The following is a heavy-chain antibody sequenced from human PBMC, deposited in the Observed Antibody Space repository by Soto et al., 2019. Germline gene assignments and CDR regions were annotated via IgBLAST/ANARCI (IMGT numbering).Heavy chain of an antibody. CDR2: IYYSGNT. Sequence: SETLSLTCTVSGGSISNYYWSWFRQPPGKGLEWVGYIYYSGNTNYNASLKSRDTISLDTSKNQFSLKLTSVTDADTAVYYCARGNYDYYYGMDVWGQGTTVTVSS. D-gene: IGHD4-4*01. V-gene: IGHV4-59*01. CDR3: ARGNYDYYYGMDV. J-gene: IGHJ6*02. CDR1: GGSISNYY.